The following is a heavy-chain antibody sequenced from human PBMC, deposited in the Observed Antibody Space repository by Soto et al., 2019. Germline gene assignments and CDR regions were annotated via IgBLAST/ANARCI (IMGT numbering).Heavy chain of an antibody. V-gene: IGHV4-4*02. D-gene: IGHD6-19*01. Sequence: QMQLQESGPGLVKPSGTLSLACAVSGASVSSDNWWSWVRQPPGKGLEWIGEIFHSETTNYNPSFKSRVTISVDKTKNQFSLTLTSVTAADAAVYYCAKNGLYSADIWGQGTLVTVSS. J-gene: IGHJ3*02. CDR2: IFHSETT. CDR3: AKNGLYSADI. CDR1: GASVSSDNW.